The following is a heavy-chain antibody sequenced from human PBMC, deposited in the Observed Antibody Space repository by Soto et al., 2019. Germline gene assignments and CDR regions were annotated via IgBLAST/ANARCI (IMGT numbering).Heavy chain of an antibody. D-gene: IGHD3-22*01. CDR1: GYTFTSYG. V-gene: IGHV1-18*01. CDR2: INIYGGGT. CDR3: ARALYYYDNSGLAF. Sequence: QVHLEQSVPEVKKHGASVKVSYKASGYTFTSYGISWVRLAPGQGLEWMGWINIYGGGTNYAQKYQDRVTMTRDTSTNTVYLEMRSLTSDDTAIYYCARALYYYDNSGLAFWGQGTLVTVSS. J-gene: IGHJ4*02.